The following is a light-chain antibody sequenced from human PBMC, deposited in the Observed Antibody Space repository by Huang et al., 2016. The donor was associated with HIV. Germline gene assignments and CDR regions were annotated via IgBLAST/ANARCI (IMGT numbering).Light chain of an antibody. V-gene: IGKV4-1*01. CDR2: WES. CDR1: QSVLYSSSNKNY. CDR3: QQYYSTPLT. Sequence: DIVMTQSPDSLAVSLGERATINCKSSQSVLYSSSNKNYLAWYQKRPGQPPRLLSYWESTRESGVPDRFSGSGSGTYFTLTISSLQAGDVAVYYCQQYYSTPLTFGGGTKVEIK. J-gene: IGKJ4*01.